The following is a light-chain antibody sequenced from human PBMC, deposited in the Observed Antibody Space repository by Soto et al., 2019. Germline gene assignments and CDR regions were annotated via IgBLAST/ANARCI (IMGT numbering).Light chain of an antibody. CDR2: VGTGGIVG. V-gene: IGLV9-49*01. Sequence: QSVLTLAPSASASLGASVTLTCTLSSGYSNYKVDWYQQRPGKGPRFVMRVGTGGIVGSKGDGIPDRFSVLGSGLNRYLTIKNIQEENESDYHCGADHGSGSHFGRVFGGGTKLTVL. CDR3: GADHGSGSHFGRV. J-gene: IGLJ2*01. CDR1: SGYSNYK.